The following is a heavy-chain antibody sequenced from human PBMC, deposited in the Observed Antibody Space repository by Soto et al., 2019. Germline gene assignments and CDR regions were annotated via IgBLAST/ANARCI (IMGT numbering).Heavy chain of an antibody. Sequence: GESLKISFKGSGYSFTSYLIGWVRQMPGKGLEWMGIIYPGDSDTRYSPSFQGQVTISADKSISTAYLQWSSLKASDTAMYYCARGGRTTVTQIDYFGQGTLLTLSS. CDR3: ARGGRTTVTQIDY. J-gene: IGHJ4*02. CDR1: GYSFTSYL. V-gene: IGHV5-51*01. D-gene: IGHD4-17*01. CDR2: IYPGDSDT.